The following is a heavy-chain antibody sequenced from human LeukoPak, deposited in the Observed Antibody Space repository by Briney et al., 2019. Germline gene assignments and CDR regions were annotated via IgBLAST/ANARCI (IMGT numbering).Heavy chain of an antibody. J-gene: IGHJ4*02. CDR3: ARDALRYSGSFDDFDY. V-gene: IGHV3-23*01. Sequence: GGTLRLSCAASGFTFSSYGMSWVRQAPGKGLEWVSAISGSGGSTYYADSVKGRFTISRDNAKNSLYLQMNNLRAEDTAVYFCARDALRYSGSFDDFDYWGQGTLVTVSS. D-gene: IGHD6-6*01. CDR2: ISGSGGST. CDR1: GFTFSSYG.